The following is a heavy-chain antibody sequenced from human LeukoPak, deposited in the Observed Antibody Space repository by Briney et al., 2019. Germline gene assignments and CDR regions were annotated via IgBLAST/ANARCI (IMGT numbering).Heavy chain of an antibody. V-gene: IGHV3-21*01. CDR3: ARELVSSSSFDY. CDR1: GFTFSSYS. J-gene: IGHJ4*02. Sequence: GGSLRLSCAASGFTFSSYSMNWLRQAPGKRPEWVSSISSSSGYIYYTDSVKGRFTISRDNAKNSLYLQMNSLRAEDTAVYYCARELVSSSSFDYWGQGTLVTVSS. D-gene: IGHD6-13*01. CDR2: ISSSSGYI.